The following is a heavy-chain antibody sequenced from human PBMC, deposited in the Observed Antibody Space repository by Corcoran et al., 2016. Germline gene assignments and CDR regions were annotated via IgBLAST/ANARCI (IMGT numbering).Heavy chain of an antibody. Sequence: QVQLVQSGAEVKKPGASVKVSCKASGYTFTSYDINWVRQATGQGLEWMGWMNPNSGNTGYAQKFQGRVTMTRNTTISTGYMELSSRRSEDTAVYYCARTDHRAYIVVVPAALDYWGQGTLVTVSS. V-gene: IGHV1-8*01. CDR3: ARTDHRAYIVVVPAALDY. D-gene: IGHD2-2*01. CDR1: GYTFTSYD. J-gene: IGHJ4*02. CDR2: MNPNSGNT.